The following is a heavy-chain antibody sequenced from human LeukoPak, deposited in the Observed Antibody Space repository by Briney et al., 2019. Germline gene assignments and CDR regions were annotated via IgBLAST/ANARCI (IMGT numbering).Heavy chain of an antibody. D-gene: IGHD4-17*01. CDR2: IWYDGSNK. J-gene: IGHJ6*02. V-gene: IGHV3-33*08. CDR1: GFTFSDYA. Sequence: GGSLRLSCAASGFTFSDYAMHWVRQAPGKGLEWVAVIWYDGSNKYYADSVKGRFTISRDNSKNTLYLQMNSLRAEDTAVYYCARGATVTTFVSSQRDYYYYHGMDVWGQGTTVTVSS. CDR3: ARGATVTTFVSSQRDYYYYHGMDV.